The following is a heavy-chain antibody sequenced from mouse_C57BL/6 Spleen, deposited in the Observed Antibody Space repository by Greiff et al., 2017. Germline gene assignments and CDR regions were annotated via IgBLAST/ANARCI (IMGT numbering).Heavy chain of an antibody. CDR1: GFNIKDDY. Sequence: EVKLMESGAELVRPGASVKLSCTASGFNIKDDYMHWVKQRPEQGLEWIGWIAPENGDTEYASKFPGTDTITTDTSSNTAYLQLSSLTSEDTAVYYCTTYDYCSSPHYYAIDYGGQGTSVTVSS. J-gene: IGHJ4*01. CDR2: IAPENGDT. D-gene: IGHD1-1*01. V-gene: IGHV14-4*01. CDR3: TTYDYCSSPHYYAIDY.